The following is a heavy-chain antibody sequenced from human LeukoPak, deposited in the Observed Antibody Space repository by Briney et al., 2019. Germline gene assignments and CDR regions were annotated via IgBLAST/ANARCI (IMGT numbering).Heavy chain of an antibody. CDR2: IDDSGST. J-gene: IGHJ4*02. Sequence: SETLSLTRAVYGGSFSGYYWNWIRQPPGKGLEWIGEIDDSGSTYYNPSLKSRVTISVDTSKNQFSLKLSSVTAADTAVYYCARAPEYYDYVWGSYRPHPIDYWGQGTLVTVSS. CDR3: ARAPEYYDYVWGSYRPHPIDY. V-gene: IGHV4-34*01. D-gene: IGHD3-16*02. CDR1: GGSFSGYY.